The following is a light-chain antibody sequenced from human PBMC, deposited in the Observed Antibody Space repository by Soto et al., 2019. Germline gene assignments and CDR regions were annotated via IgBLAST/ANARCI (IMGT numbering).Light chain of an antibody. CDR2: DPS. V-gene: IGKV3D-20*01. J-gene: IGKJ4*02. CDR1: QTVGRTS. Sequence: EIVLAQSPATLSLSPGERATLSCGASQTVGRTSLAWFQHKPGLGPRPLLYDPSSRAAGFPRQVQWQSSWDSLHSVHQRTGPEDFAECYCQQFGTSAWAFGEGTKVEI. CDR3: QQFGTSAWA.